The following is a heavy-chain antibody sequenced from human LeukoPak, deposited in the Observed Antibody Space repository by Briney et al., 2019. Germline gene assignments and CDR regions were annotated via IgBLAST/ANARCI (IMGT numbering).Heavy chain of an antibody. D-gene: IGHD6-19*01. CDR1: GFPFDDYG. CDR2: ISWTSGST. V-gene: IGHV3-43D*04. J-gene: IGHJ6*03. Sequence: GGSLRLSCVASGFPFDDYGMHWVRQAPGKGLEWVSLISWTSGSTYYADSVKGRFTISRDNSKDSLFLDMNSLRPDDTAHYYCARAAVDSGLTRHDYYMDVWGKGTTVTVSS. CDR3: ARAAVDSGLTRHDYYMDV.